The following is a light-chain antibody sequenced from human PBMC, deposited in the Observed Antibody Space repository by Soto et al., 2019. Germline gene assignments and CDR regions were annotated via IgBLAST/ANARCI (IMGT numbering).Light chain of an antibody. J-gene: IGKJ4*01. CDR1: QGIGRW. Sequence: DIQMTQSPSSVSAPVGDRVTITSRTSQGIGRWLAWYPQKPRKAPMLLIYAASSLKSGVPSRFSGSGSGTDFTLTISSLQPEDFATYHCQQANSFPSTFGGGTKVEIQ. V-gene: IGKV1-12*02. CDR2: AAS. CDR3: QQANSFPST.